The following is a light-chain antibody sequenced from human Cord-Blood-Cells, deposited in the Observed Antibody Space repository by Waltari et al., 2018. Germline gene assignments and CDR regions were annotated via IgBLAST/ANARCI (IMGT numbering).Light chain of an antibody. CDR1: SDVGSYNR. CDR2: EVS. Sequence: SDVGSYNRVSWYQQPPGTAPKLMIYEVSNRPSGVPDRFSGSKSGNTASLTISGLQAEDEADYYCSSYTSSSTLVFGGGTKLTVL. J-gene: IGLJ2*01. V-gene: IGLV2-18*02. CDR3: SSYTSSSTLV.